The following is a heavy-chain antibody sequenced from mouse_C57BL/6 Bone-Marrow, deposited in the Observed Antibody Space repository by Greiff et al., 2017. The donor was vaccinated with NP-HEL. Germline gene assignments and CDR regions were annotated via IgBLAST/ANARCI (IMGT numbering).Heavy chain of an antibody. CDR3: ARGDYPAWFAY. CDR2: INPNYGTT. Sequence: EVKLMESGPELVKPGASVKISCKASGYSFTDYNMNWVKQSNGKSLEWIGVINPNYGTTSYNHKFKGKATLTVDQSSSTAYMQLNSLTSEDSAVYYCARGDYPAWFAYWGQGTLVTVSA. CDR1: GYSFTDYN. D-gene: IGHD1-1*02. J-gene: IGHJ3*01. V-gene: IGHV1-39*01.